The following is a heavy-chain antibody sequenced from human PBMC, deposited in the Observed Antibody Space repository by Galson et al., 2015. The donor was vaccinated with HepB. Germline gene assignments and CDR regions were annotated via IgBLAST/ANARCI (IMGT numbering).Heavy chain of an antibody. CDR1: GYTFTSYG. V-gene: IGHV1-69*13. J-gene: IGHJ3*02. CDR3: AREDSGYDILTGYYDAFDI. Sequence: SVKVSCKAPGYTFTSYGISWVRQAPGQGLEWMGGIIPIFGTANYAQKFQGRVTITADESTSTAYMELRSLRSDDTAVYYCAREDSGYDILTGYYDAFDIWGQGTMVTVSS. D-gene: IGHD3-9*01. CDR2: IIPIFGTA.